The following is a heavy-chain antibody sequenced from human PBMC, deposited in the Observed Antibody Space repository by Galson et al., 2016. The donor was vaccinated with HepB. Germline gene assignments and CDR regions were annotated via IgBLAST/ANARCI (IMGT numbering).Heavy chain of an antibody. V-gene: IGHV1-18*01. CDR2: ISAYNGDT. D-gene: IGHD3-10*01. Sequence: SVKVSCKASGYSFSSYGINWVRQAPGLGLEWMGWISAYNGDTRSEQKFQGRVTMTTDTSTSTAYMELRCLRSDDTAVYYCARDRWFYVSGTYPPFDYWGQGTLVTVSS. CDR1: GYSFSSYG. CDR3: ARDRWFYVSGTYPPFDY. J-gene: IGHJ4*02.